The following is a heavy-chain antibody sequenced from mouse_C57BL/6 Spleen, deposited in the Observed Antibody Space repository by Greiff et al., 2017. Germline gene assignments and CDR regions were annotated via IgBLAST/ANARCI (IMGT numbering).Heavy chain of an antibody. D-gene: IGHD1-1*01. CDR2: IDPSDSET. V-gene: IGHV1-52*01. CDR1: GYTFTSYW. J-gene: IGHJ2*01. Sequence: QVQLQQPGAELVRPGSSVKLSCKASGYTFTSYWMHWVKQRPIQGLEWIGNIDPSDSETHYNQKFKDKATLTVDKSSSTAYMQLSSLTSEDSAVYYCARSLRSYYFDYRGQGTTLTVSS. CDR3: ARSLRSYYFDY.